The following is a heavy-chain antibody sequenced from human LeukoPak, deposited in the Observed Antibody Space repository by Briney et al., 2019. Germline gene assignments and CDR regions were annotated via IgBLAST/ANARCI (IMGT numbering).Heavy chain of an antibody. CDR2: IWYDGSNK. CDR1: GFTFSSYG. D-gene: IGHD2-2*02. V-gene: IGHV3-33*01. Sequence: GGSLRLSCAASGFTFSSYGMHWVRQALGKGLGWVAVIWYDGSNKYYADSVKGRFTISRDNSKNTLYLIMNSLRAEDTAVYYSARVSLGVVPAAIGELDPRGQGTLVTVSS. J-gene: IGHJ5*02. CDR3: ARVSLGVVPAAIGELDP.